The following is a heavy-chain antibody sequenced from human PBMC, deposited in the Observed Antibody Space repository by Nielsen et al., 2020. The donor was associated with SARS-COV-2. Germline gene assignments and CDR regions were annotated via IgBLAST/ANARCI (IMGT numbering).Heavy chain of an antibody. D-gene: IGHD4-23*01. V-gene: IGHV1-69*13. CDR2: IIIVFDTA. CDR3: GRHDYGGNSPIDS. CDR1: GYTFTSDD. J-gene: IGHJ5*01. Sequence: SVKVSCKASGYTFTSDDINWVRQAPGQGLEWVGGIIIVFDTANSAPKFQGRVTITADESTSTAYMELTNLRSDDTAVYYCGRHDYGGNSPIDSWGHGTLVAVSS.